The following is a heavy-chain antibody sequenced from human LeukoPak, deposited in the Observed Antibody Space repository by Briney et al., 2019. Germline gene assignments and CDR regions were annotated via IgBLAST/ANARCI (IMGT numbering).Heavy chain of an antibody. CDR2: IYHTGST. V-gene: IGHV4-34*01. D-gene: IGHD2-21*01. CDR1: GGSFSNYH. Sequence: SETLSLTCAVYGGSFSNYHWSWIRQPPGKGLEWIGDIYHTGSTTYNPSLKSRVTISIDTSKKQFSLSLSSVTAADTAVYYCARVGYPTQRRVLSAVSIPTAGAFDVWGQGTLVTVSS. CDR3: ARVGYPTQRRVLSAVSIPTAGAFDV. J-gene: IGHJ3*01.